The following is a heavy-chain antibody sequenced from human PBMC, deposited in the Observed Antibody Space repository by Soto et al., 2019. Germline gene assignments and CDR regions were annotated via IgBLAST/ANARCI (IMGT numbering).Heavy chain of an antibody. V-gene: IGHV3-15*01. CDR1: GFSFSRAW. CDR3: TTGRHDYVWGSYLDV. J-gene: IGHJ6*02. D-gene: IGHD3-16*01. Sequence: GSLRLSCAASGFSFSRAWMHWVRQAPGKGLEWVGRIKSKIDGETTDYGAPVNGRFTISRDESKNTLYLQMNSLQTDDTAVYYCTTGRHDYVWGSYLDVWGQGTTVTVSS. CDR2: IKSKIDGETT.